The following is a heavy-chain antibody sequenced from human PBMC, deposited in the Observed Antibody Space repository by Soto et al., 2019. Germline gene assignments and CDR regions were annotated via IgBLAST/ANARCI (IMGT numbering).Heavy chain of an antibody. V-gene: IGHV1-2*04. CDR2: INPNSGGT. CDR1: GYTFTGYY. J-gene: IGHJ6*02. CDR3: ARGALAVAGTYYYYYGMDV. D-gene: IGHD6-19*01. Sequence: ASVKVSCKASGYTFTGYYMHWVRQAPGQGLEWMGWINPNSGGTNYAQKFQGWVTMTRDTSISTAYMELSRLRSDDTAVYYCARGALAVAGTYYYYYGMDVWGQGTTVSVSS.